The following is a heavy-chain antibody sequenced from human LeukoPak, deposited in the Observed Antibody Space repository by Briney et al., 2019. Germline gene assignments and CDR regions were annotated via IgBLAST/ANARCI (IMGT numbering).Heavy chain of an antibody. D-gene: IGHD3-10*01. CDR2: IYTSGST. CDR3: ARDMVGTPYYYYMDV. V-gene: IGHV4-4*07. J-gene: IGHJ6*03. Sequence: SETLSLTCTVSGDSISSYYWSWIRQPAGKGLEWIGRIYTSGSTNYNPSLKSRVTMSVDTSKNQFSLKLSSVTAADTAVYYCARDMVGTPYYYYMDVWGKGTTVTVSS. CDR1: GDSISSYY.